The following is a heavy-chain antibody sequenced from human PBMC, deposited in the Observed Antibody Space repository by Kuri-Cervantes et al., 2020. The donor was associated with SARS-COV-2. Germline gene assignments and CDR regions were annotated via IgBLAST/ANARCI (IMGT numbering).Heavy chain of an antibody. J-gene: IGHJ6*02. V-gene: IGHV3-11*06. CDR1: GFTFSDYY. CDR2: ISSSGSYT. Sequence: GESLKISCAASGFTFSDYYMTWIRQAPGMGLEWVSYISSSGSYTGYADSVKGRFTISRDNAKNSLYLQMNSLRDEDTAVYYCARVTGTRSYYYYGMDVWGQGTTVTVSS. CDR3: ARVTGTRSYYYYGMDV. D-gene: IGHD1-7*01.